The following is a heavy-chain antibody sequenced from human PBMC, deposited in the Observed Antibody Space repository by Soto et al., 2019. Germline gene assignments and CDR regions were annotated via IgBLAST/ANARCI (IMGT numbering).Heavy chain of an antibody. J-gene: IGHJ4*02. V-gene: IGHV3-9*01. CDR1: GFTFDDYA. Sequence: HPGGSLRLSCAASGFTFDDYAMHWVRQAPGKGLEWVSGISWNSGSIGYADSVKGRFTISRDNAKNSLYLQMNSLRAEDTALYYCAKDMVQLGSTRGEFDYWGQGTLVTVSS. CDR3: AKDMVQLGSTRGEFDY. D-gene: IGHD1-1*01. CDR2: ISWNSGSI.